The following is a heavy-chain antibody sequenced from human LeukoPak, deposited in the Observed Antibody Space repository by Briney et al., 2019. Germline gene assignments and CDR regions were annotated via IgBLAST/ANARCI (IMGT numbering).Heavy chain of an antibody. CDR3: ARDPNYDILTGPYYGMDV. V-gene: IGHV3-48*04. J-gene: IGHJ6*02. D-gene: IGHD3-9*01. CDR1: GFTFSSYS. CDR2: ISSSSSTI. Sequence: GGSLRLSCAASGFTFSSYSMNWVRQAPGKGLEWVSYISSSSSTIYYADSVKGRFTISRDNAKNSLYLQMNSLRAEDTAVYYCARDPNYDILTGPYYGMDVWGQGTTVTVSS.